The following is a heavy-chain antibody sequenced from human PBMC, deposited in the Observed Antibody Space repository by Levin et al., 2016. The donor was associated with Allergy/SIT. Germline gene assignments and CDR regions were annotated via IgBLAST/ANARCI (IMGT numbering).Heavy chain of an antibody. CDR3: AALIVVVPAAMEGYFDY. CDR2: INPSGGST. V-gene: IGHV1-46*01. D-gene: IGHD2-2*01. J-gene: IGHJ4*02. Sequence: WVRQAPGQGLEWMGIINPSGGSTSYAQKFQGRVTMTRDTSTSTVYMELSSLRSEDTAVYYCAALIVVVPAAMEGYFDYWGQGTLVTVSS.